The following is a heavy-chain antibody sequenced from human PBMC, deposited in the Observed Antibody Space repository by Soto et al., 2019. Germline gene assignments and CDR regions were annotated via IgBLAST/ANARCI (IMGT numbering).Heavy chain of an antibody. J-gene: IGHJ6*02. CDR1: GFSFSSFG. CDR2: ISYDGHNN. CDR3: AKDGPYYEGSGNRSPLPYYYYGMDV. V-gene: IGHV3-30*18. D-gene: IGHD3-10*01. Sequence: QAQLVESGGGVVQPGRSLRLSCVASGFSFSSFGMHWVRQAPGKGLECVAVISYDGHNNYYAESVKGRFTISIDNSKNTLYLQMNSLRPEDTAVYFCAKDGPYYEGSGNRSPLPYYYYGMDVWGQGTTVTVSS.